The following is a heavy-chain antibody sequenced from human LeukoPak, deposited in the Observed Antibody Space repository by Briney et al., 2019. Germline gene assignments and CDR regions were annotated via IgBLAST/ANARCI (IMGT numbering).Heavy chain of an antibody. CDR2: INQEGSDK. Sequence: VRQAXGKGVECVANINQEGSDKYYVHSVKGLFTISRDNTKNSLYLQMNSLRAEHTAVYYCVGGDYWGQGTLVTVSS. CDR3: VGGDY. V-gene: IGHV3-7*01. J-gene: IGHJ4*02.